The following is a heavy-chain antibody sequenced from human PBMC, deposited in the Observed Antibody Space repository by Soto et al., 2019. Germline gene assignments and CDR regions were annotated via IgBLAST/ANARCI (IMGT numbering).Heavy chain of an antibody. CDR1: GYSFIIHW. J-gene: IGHJ4*02. V-gene: IGHV5-51*01. CDR3: TRSLPTPDF. CDR2: IYPGDSDT. Sequence: GESLKISCKGSGYSFIIHWIGWVRQMPGKGLEWMGIIYPGDSDTRYSPSFEGQVTITADKTTTTAYLQWSSLKASDTAMYYCTRSLPTPDFWGQGTLVTVSS.